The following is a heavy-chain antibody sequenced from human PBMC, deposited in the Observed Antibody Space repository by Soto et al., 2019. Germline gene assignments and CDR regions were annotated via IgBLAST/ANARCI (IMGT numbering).Heavy chain of an antibody. J-gene: IGHJ4*02. CDR1: GFTFSSYA. CDR2: ISGSGGST. D-gene: IGHD2-21*02. V-gene: IGHV3-23*01. CDR3: AKGLIPYCGGDCLVFDY. Sequence: SLRLSCAVSGFTFSSYAMSWVRQAPGKGLEWVSGISGSGGSTYYADSVKGRFTISRDNSKNTLYLQMNSLRAEDTAVFYCAKGLIPYCGGDCLVFDYWGQGTLVTVSS.